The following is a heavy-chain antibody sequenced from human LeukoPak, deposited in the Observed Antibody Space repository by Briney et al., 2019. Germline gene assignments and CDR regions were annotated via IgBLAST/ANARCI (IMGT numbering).Heavy chain of an antibody. CDR1: GGSISSGGYF. V-gene: IGHV3-72*01. CDR3: GRSAGD. Sequence: LSLTCTVSGGSISSGGYFWSWIRQLPGKGLEWVGRIRNKANSYTTEYAASVKGRFTISRDDSKNSLYLQLNSLKTDDTAVYYCGRSAGDWGQGTLVTVSS. J-gene: IGHJ4*02. CDR2: IRNKANSYTT.